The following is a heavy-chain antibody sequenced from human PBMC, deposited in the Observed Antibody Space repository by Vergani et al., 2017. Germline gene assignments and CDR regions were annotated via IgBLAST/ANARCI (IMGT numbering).Heavy chain of an antibody. CDR3: ATKSCGTPGCQIGYFRE. J-gene: IGHJ1*01. D-gene: IGHD1-1*01. Sequence: EVQLMESGGGLVQPGGSLRLSCAASGFTVSSNYMSWVRQAPGKGLEWVSVIYSGGSTYYADSVKGRFTISRDNSKNTLYLQMNSLRVEDTAVYYCATKSCGTPGCQIGYFREWGQGTLVTVSS. CDR1: GFTVSSNY. V-gene: IGHV3-66*02. CDR2: IYSGGST.